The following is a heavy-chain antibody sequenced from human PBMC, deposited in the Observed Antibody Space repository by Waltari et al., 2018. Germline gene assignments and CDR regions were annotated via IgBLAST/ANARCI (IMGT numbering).Heavy chain of an antibody. CDR3: AKGTPPPD. Sequence: QVQLVESGGGVVQPGRSLNLTCAVGGFSPSSFGMHWVRQAPGKGLEWVAFISYDGSNKYYGDSVKGRFTISRDNSNNILHLHMSALRFEDTAVYYCAKGTPPPDWGQGTLVTVSS. CDR1: GFSPSSFG. D-gene: IGHD1-7*01. J-gene: IGHJ4*02. V-gene: IGHV3-30*18. CDR2: ISYDGSNK.